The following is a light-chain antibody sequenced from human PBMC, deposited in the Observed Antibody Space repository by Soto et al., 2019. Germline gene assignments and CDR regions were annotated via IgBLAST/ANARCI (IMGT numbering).Light chain of an antibody. J-gene: IGKJ2*01. CDR2: RAS. CDR3: QQYSTYYT. CDR1: QSISNW. V-gene: IGKV1-5*03. Sequence: DIQMTQSPSTLSASVGDRVTITCRASQSISNWLAWYQQKPGKAPKLLVSRASDLQSGVSSRFSGSGSGTEFSLTISSLEPDDFATYYCQQYSTYYTFGQGTKVE.